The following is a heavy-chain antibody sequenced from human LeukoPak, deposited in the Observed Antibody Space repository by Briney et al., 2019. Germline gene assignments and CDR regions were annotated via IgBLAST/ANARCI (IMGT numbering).Heavy chain of an antibody. Sequence: ASVKVSCKASGYTFSAYGISWVRQAPGQGLEWMGYISVYSGITNHAQKLQGRVTMTTDTSTSTAYMELRSLRSDDTAVYYCARDSHIAEVAYYFDYWGQGTLVSVSS. D-gene: IGHD2-21*01. CDR3: ARDSHIAEVAYYFDY. CDR1: GYTFSAYG. V-gene: IGHV1-18*01. J-gene: IGHJ4*02. CDR2: ISVYSGIT.